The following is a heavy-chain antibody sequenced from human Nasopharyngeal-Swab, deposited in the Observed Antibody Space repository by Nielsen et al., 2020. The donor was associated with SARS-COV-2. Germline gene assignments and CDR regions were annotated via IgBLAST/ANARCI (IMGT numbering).Heavy chain of an antibody. CDR2: IYHSGST. J-gene: IGHJ4*02. CDR1: GYSISSGYC. D-gene: IGHD6-19*01. V-gene: IGHV4-38-2*02. CDR3: ARGGYSSGWVVY. Sequence: SETLSLTCTVSGYSISSGYCWGWIRQPPGKGLEWIGSIYHSGSTYYNPSLKSRVTISVDTSKNQFSLKLSSVTAADTAVYYCARGGYSSGWVVYWGQGTLVTVSS.